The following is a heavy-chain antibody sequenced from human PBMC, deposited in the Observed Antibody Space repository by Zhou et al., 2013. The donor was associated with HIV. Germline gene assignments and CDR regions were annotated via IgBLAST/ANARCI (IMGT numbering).Heavy chain of an antibody. J-gene: IGHJ4*02. Sequence: VQLQESGPGPVKPSETLSLTCTVSGGSISSHFWSWIRQPPGKGLEWIGYMSYSGSTNYNPSLKSRVTISVDTSKNQFSLKLSSVTAADTAVYYCARDMVRGIIRVFDYWGQGTLVTVSS. CDR2: MSYSGST. CDR1: GGSISSHF. V-gene: IGHV4-59*11. D-gene: IGHD3-10*01. CDR3: ARDMVRGIIRVFDY.